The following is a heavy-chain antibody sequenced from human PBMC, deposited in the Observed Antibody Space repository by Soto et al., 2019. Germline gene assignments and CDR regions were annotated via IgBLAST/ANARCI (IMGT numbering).Heavy chain of an antibody. CDR2: IYYIGGT. CDR3: ARVEVRGVRIDY. CDR1: GGSISSGDYY. V-gene: IGHV4-30-4*01. D-gene: IGHD3-10*01. J-gene: IGHJ4*02. Sequence: QVQLQESGPGLVKPSQTLSLTCTVSGGSISSGDYYWSWIRQPPGKRLEWIGYIYYIGGTDYNPSLKSPVTISVDTSKNQFALKLSSVTAADTDVYYCARVEVRGVRIDYWVQGTLVTVSS.